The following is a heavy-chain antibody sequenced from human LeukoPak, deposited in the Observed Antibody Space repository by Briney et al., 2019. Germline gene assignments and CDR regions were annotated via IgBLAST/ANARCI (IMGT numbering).Heavy chain of an antibody. Sequence: PGGSLRLSCAASGFTFSSYSMIWVRQAPGKGLEWISYISSSSSTIYYADSVKGRFTISRDNAKNSLYLQMNSLRDEDTAVYYCAREASVLASIPYDYWGQGTLVTVSS. D-gene: IGHD5-24*01. J-gene: IGHJ4*02. CDR1: GFTFSSYS. V-gene: IGHV3-48*02. CDR3: AREASVLASIPYDY. CDR2: ISSSSSTI.